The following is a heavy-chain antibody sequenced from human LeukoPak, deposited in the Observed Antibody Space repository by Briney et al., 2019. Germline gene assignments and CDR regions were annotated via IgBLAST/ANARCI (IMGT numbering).Heavy chain of an antibody. Sequence: PGGSLRLSCAASGSTFSSYEMNWVRQAPGKGLEWVSYISSSGSTIYYADSVKGRFTISRDNAKNSLYLQMNSLRAEDTAVYYCAREKFGDGYNSWGQGTLVTVSS. D-gene: IGHD5-24*01. V-gene: IGHV3-48*03. CDR1: GSTFSSYE. J-gene: IGHJ4*02. CDR3: AREKFGDGYNS. CDR2: ISSSGSTI.